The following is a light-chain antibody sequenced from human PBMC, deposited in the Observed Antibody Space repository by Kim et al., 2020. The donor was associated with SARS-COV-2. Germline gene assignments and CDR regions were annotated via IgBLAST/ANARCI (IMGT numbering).Light chain of an antibody. J-gene: IGKJ4*01. V-gene: IGKV1-27*01. CDR3: QEYSSAPLT. CDR1: QVISNY. Sequence: PSVGNRVPITCRASQVISNYLAWYQQKPGKVPKLLIYAASTLQSGVPSRFSGSGSGTDFTLTISSLQPEDVATYYCQEYSSAPLTFGEGTKVEIK. CDR2: AAS.